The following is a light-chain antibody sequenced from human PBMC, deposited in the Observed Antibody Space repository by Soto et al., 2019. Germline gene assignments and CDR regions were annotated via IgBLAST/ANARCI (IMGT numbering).Light chain of an antibody. J-gene: IGKJ4*01. Sequence: EIVLTQSPATLSLSPGERATLSCRASQSVSSYLAWYQQKPGQAPRLLIHDASNRATGIPARFSGSGSGTDFTLTISSREPEDFAVYYCQQRSNWPQITFGGGTKVEIK. CDR1: QSVSSY. V-gene: IGKV3-11*01. CDR2: DAS. CDR3: QQRSNWPQIT.